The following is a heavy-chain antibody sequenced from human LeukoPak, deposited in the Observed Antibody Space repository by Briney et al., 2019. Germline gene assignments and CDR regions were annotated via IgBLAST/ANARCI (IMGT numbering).Heavy chain of an antibody. Sequence: SVKVSCKASGGTFSSYAISWVRQAPGQGLEWMGRIIPILGIANYAQKFQGRVTITADKSTSTAYMELSSLRSEDTAVYYCARVIPLGHKNLMDVWGQGTTVTVSS. CDR2: IIPILGIA. CDR1: GGTFSSYA. V-gene: IGHV1-69*04. J-gene: IGHJ6*02. CDR3: ARVIPLGHKNLMDV. D-gene: IGHD2/OR15-2a*01.